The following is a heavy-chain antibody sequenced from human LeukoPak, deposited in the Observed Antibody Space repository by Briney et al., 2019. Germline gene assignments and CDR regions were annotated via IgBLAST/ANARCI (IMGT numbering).Heavy chain of an antibody. CDR2: INHSGST. D-gene: IGHD3-10*01. J-gene: IGHJ4*02. CDR3: ARGLYGSGSYKY. CDR1: AGSSSGYY. V-gene: IGHV4-34*01. Sequence: PSETLSLTCAVYAGSSSGYYWSWIRQPPGKGLEWIGEINHSGSTNYNPSLKSRVTISVDTSKNQFSLKLSSVTAADTAVYYCARGLYGSGSYKYWGQGTLVTVSS.